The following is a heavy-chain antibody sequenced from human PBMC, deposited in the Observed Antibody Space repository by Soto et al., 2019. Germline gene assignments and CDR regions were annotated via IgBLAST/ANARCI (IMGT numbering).Heavy chain of an antibody. CDR1: GYTFTSYG. Sequence: QVPLVQSGAEVKKPGASVRVSCKASGYTFTSYGVSWVRQATGQGLEWMGWISAYNGNTKYAQKLQGRLTMTTDTSTSTAYMELRSLRSDDTAMYYCARDPARHVDTAQRFDYWGQGTLVTVSS. CDR2: ISAYNGNT. CDR3: ARDPARHVDTAQRFDY. D-gene: IGHD5-18*01. J-gene: IGHJ4*02. V-gene: IGHV1-18*04.